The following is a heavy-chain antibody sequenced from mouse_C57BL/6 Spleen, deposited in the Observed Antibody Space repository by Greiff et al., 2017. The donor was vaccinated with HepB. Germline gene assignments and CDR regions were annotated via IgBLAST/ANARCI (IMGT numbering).Heavy chain of an antibody. J-gene: IGHJ2*01. CDR3: TSYYGSRGDFDY. CDR1: GYTFTDYE. CDR2: IDPETGGT. D-gene: IGHD1-1*01. Sequence: VQLQQSGAELVRPGASVTLSCKASGYTFTDYEMHWVKQTPVHGLEWIGAIDPETGGTAYNQKFKGKAILTADKSSSTAYMELRSLTSEDSAVYYCTSYYGSRGDFDYWGQGTTLTVSS. V-gene: IGHV1-15*01.